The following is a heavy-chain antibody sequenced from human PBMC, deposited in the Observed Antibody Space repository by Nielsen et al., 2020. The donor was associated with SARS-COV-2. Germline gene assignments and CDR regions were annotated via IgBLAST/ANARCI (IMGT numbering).Heavy chain of an antibody. CDR3: ARERGSSSWHDY. Sequence: GGSLRLSCAASAFAFSSYWMHWVRQAPAPGKGLVWVSRINTDGSDTTYADSVKGRFTISRDNAKNTLYLHMSSLTVDDTAVYYCARERGSSSWHDYWGQGTLVTVSS. V-gene: IGHV3-74*01. J-gene: IGHJ4*02. CDR1: AFAFSSYW. CDR2: INTDGSDT. D-gene: IGHD6-13*01.